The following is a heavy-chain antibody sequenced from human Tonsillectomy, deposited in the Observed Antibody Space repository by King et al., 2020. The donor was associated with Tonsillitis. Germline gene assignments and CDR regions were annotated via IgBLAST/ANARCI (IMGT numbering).Heavy chain of an antibody. J-gene: IGHJ3*02. Sequence: QLQESGPGLMKPLDTLSLPCTVSGGSISSRRYYRVWIRQPPGKVLDGFGSIFYSGSTYHNPSLKSRVTISFYTSKNQFSLKLSSVTAADTAVYYCARRMQLWLTHAFDMWGQGTMVTVSS. D-gene: IGHD5-18*01. CDR1: GGSISSRRYY. V-gene: IGHV4-39*01. CDR2: IFYSGST. CDR3: ARRMQLWLTHAFDM.